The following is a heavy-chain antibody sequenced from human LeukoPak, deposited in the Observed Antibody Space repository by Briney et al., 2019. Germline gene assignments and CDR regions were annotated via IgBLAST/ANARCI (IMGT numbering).Heavy chain of an antibody. CDR2: INPSDDST. CDR1: GYSFTSFY. J-gene: IGHJ4*02. D-gene: IGHD6-13*01. Sequence: GASVKVSCKASGYSFTSFYIYWVRQGPGQGLEWVGKINPSDDSTNYAQKLQGRVTMTSDTSTSTVYMELSTLTSDDTAVYYCARGARSVDSSTWYGVWGQGTLVTVSS. CDR3: ARGARSVDSSTWYGV. V-gene: IGHV1-46*04.